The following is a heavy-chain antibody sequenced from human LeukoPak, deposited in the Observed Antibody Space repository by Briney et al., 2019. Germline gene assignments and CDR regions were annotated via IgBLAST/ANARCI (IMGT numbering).Heavy chain of an antibody. CDR1: GGSINSYY. D-gene: IGHD3-10*01. CDR3: TRVHYSGSGLSSYFDY. J-gene: IGHJ4*02. Sequence: PSETLSLTCTVSGGSINSYYWSWIRQPPGKGLEWIGYVYNSGSTNYNPSLKSRVTISVDTSKNQFSLNLRTVTSADTAVYYCTRVHYSGSGLSSYFDYWGQGTLVTVSS. CDR2: VYNSGST. V-gene: IGHV4-59*01.